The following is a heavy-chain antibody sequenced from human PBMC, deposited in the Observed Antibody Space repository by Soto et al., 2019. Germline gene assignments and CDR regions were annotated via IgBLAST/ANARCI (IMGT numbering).Heavy chain of an antibody. CDR1: GFTFSTYG. J-gene: IGHJ4*02. D-gene: IGHD2-2*01. Sequence: GSLRLSCAASGFTFSTYGIHWVRQAPGKGLEWVALISYDGSNKYYADSVKGRFTISRDNSKNTLNLQMNSLRPEDTAVYYCARDRGPLHCSSVSCYGEGLDYWAQGPLVTVYS. CDR2: ISYDGSNK. V-gene: IGHV3-30*03. CDR3: ARDRGPLHCSSVSCYGEGLDY.